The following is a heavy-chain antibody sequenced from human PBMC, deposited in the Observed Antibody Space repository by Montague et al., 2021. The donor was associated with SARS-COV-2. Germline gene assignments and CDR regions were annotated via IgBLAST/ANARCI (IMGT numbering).Heavy chain of an antibody. CDR1: RGSVKSYY. D-gene: IGHD2-8*01. Sequence: SETLSLTCAVYRGSVKSYYWTWIRQAPGKGLAWIGEINHSGTTNYNPSLKSRVTMSIDASKRQFSLRLNSVSAADTAAYFCARGRPVQGSIRHFESVSSGVLDLWGPGSLVIVS. CDR3: ARGRPVQGSIRHFESVSSGVLDL. V-gene: IGHV4-34*01. CDR2: INHSGTT. J-gene: IGHJ4*03.